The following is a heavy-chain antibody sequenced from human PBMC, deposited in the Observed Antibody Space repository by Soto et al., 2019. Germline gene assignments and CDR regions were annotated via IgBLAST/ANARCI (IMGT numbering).Heavy chain of an antibody. CDR1: GGSISSGDYY. V-gene: IGHV4-30-4*01. Sequence: SETLSLTCTVSGGSISSGDYYWSWIRQPPGKGLGWIGYIYYSGSTYYNPSLKSRVTISVDTSKNQFSLKLSSVTAADTAVYYCARELGISTWFDPWGQGTLVTVSS. CDR2: IYYSGST. J-gene: IGHJ5*02. D-gene: IGHD7-27*01. CDR3: ARELGISTWFDP.